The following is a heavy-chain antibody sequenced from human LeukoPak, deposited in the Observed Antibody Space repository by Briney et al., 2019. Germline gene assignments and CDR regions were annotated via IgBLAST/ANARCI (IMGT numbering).Heavy chain of an antibody. J-gene: IGHJ4*02. CDR1: GVTFSTYG. V-gene: IGHV3-30*18. Sequence: PGGSLRLSCGASGVTFSTYGMHWVRQAPGKGLEWVAVISYDGRKEYYADSVKGRFTISRDNSQNTLYLQMNSLRAEDTAVYYCAKDDNGGNNFDYWGQGTLVTVSS. D-gene: IGHD4-23*01. CDR3: AKDDNGGNNFDY. CDR2: ISYDGRKE.